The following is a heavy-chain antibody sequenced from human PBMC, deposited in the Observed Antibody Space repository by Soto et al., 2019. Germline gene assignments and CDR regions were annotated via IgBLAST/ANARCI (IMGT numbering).Heavy chain of an antibody. CDR3: AGDRRSRLDHYDGMDV. D-gene: IGHD2-2*01. J-gene: IGHJ6*02. Sequence: GASVKVSCKASGGNFSSYAISWVRQAPGQGLEWMGGIIPIFGTANHAQKFQGRVTITADESTSTAYVELSSPRSEATAVYYCAGDRRSRLDHYDGMDVWGQGTTVTVSS. V-gene: IGHV1-69*13. CDR1: GGNFSSYA. CDR2: IIPIFGTA.